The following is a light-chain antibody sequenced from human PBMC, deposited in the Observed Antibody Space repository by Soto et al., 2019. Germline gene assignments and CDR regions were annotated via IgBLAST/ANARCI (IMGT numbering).Light chain of an antibody. CDR1: QSVSPSS. CDR2: GAS. V-gene: IGKV3-20*01. J-gene: IGKJ4*02. CDR3: QQFAGS. Sequence: EILLTQSPGTLSLSPGERATLSCRASQSVSPSSLAWYQQRPGQSPRLLIYGASTRATGIPDRFSGRGSGTAFTLIISRLEPEDFAVYYCQQFAGSFGGGTKVEIK.